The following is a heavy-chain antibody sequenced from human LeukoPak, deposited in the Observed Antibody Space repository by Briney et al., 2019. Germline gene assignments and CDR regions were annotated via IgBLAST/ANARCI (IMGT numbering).Heavy chain of an antibody. CDR3: AREGLWFGESGEGGFDY. D-gene: IGHD3-10*01. V-gene: IGHV3-53*01. CDR1: GFTFSSNY. J-gene: IGHJ4*02. Sequence: SGGSLRLSCAASGFTFSSNYMSWVRQAPGKGVEWVSVIFCGCSTSSPDSVHAPFTISTHNSTTTLYLQMNSLRAEDTAVYYCAREGLWFGESGEGGFDYWGQGTLVTVSS. CDR2: IFCGCST.